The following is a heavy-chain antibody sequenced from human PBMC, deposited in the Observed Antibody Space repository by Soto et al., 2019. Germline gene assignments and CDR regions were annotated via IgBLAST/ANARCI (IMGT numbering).Heavy chain of an antibody. V-gene: IGHV4-4*07. CDR3: ARGQRFSEWFDP. D-gene: IGHD3-3*01. J-gene: IGHJ5*02. CDR2: IYSSGNT. Sequence: SETLSLTCSVSGGTISGYYWTWIRQPAGKGLEWIGRIYSSGNTKYNPSLQSRVTMSLDTSNNQFSLRLTSVTAADTAVYYCARGQRFSEWFDPWGQGTLVTVSS. CDR1: GGTISGYY.